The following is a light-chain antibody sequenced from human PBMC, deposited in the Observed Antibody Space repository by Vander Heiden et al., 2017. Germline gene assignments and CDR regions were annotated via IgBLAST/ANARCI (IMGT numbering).Light chain of an antibody. CDR2: DDR. Sequence: SYVLTQPPSVSVAPGQTARITCGGNNIGSKSVHWYQRKPGQAPVLVVYDDRDRRSGIPERFSGSNSGNTATLTISRVEAGDEADYYCQVWDRSSDHVVFGGGTKLTVL. CDR3: QVWDRSSDHVV. V-gene: IGLV3-21*02. CDR1: NIGSKS. J-gene: IGLJ2*01.